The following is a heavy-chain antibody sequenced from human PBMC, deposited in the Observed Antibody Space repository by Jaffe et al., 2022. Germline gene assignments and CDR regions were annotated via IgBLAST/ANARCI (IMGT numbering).Heavy chain of an antibody. D-gene: IGHD3-22*01. CDR1: GGSISSYY. CDR3: ARFYDSSGYYYSPTPYWYFDL. Sequence: QVQLQESGPGLVKPSETLSLTCTVSGGSISSYYWSWIRQPPGKGLEWIGYIYYSGSTNYNPSLKSRVTISVDTSKNQFSLKLSSVTAADTAVYYCARFYDSSGYYYSPTPYWYFDLWGRGTLVTVSS. J-gene: IGHJ2*01. CDR2: IYYSGST. V-gene: IGHV4-59*01.